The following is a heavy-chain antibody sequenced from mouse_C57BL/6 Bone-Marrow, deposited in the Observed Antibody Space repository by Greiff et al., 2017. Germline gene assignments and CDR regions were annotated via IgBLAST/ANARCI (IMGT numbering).Heavy chain of an antibody. D-gene: IGHD2-4*01. Sequence: QVQLQQSGAELVRPGTSVKMSCKASGYTFTNYWIGWAKQRPGHGLEWIGDIYPGGGYTNYNEKFKGKATLTADKSSSTAYMQFSSLTSEDSAIYYCARGDYDEESYWYFDVWGTGTTVTVSS. V-gene: IGHV1-63*01. CDR1: GYTFTNYW. CDR2: IYPGGGYT. CDR3: ARGDYDEESYWYFDV. J-gene: IGHJ1*03.